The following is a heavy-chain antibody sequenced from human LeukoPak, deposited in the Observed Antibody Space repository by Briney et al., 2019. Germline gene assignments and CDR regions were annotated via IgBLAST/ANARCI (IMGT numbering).Heavy chain of an antibody. CDR2: INPSGGST. D-gene: IGHD6-19*01. V-gene: IGHV1-46*01. CDR3: ARDQSLVAGTAVVGYYYYGMDV. Sequence: ASVKVSCKASGYTSTSYYMHWVRQAPGQGLEWMGIINPSGGSTSYAQKFQGRVTMTRDTSTSTVYMELSSLRSEDTAVYYCARDQSLVAGTAVVGYYYYGMDVWGQGTTVTVSS. J-gene: IGHJ6*02. CDR1: GYTSTSYY.